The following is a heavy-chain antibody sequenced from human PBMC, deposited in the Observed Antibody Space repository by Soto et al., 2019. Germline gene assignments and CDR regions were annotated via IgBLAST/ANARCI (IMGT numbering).Heavy chain of an antibody. V-gene: IGHV1-18*01. D-gene: IGHD6-13*01. CDR2: ISAYNGNT. CDR1: GYSFTSYG. J-gene: IGHJ5*02. CDR3: ARDAGDSAAAGLHNWFAP. Sequence: ASVKVSCKASGYSFTSYGISWVRQAPGQGLEWMGWISAYNGNTNYAQKLQGRVTMTTDTSTSTAYMELRSLRSDDTAVYYCARDAGDSAAAGLHNWFAPWGQGTLVTVSS.